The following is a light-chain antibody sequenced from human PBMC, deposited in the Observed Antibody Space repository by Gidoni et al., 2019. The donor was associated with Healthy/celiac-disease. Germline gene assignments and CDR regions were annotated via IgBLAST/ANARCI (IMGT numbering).Light chain of an antibody. CDR2: DAS. V-gene: IGKV3-11*01. CDR1: QSVSSY. J-gene: IGKJ3*01. Sequence: IVLTQSLATLSLSPGERATLSCRASQSVSSYLAWYQQKPGQAPRLLIYDASNRATGIPARFSGSGSGTDFTLTISSLEPEDFAVYYCQQRSNWPRFTFGPGTKVDIK. CDR3: QQRSNWPRFT.